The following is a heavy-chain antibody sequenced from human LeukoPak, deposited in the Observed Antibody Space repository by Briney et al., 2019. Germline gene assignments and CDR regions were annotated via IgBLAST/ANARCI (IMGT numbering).Heavy chain of an antibody. CDR3: ARMVRGVIYWFDP. Sequence: GASVKVSCKASGYTFTGYYMHWVRLAPGQGLEWMGRINPNSGGTNYAQKFQGRVTMTRDTSISTAYMELSRLRSDDTAVYYCARMVRGVIYWFDPWGQGALVTVSS. D-gene: IGHD3-10*01. CDR2: INPNSGGT. V-gene: IGHV1-2*06. CDR1: GYTFTGYY. J-gene: IGHJ5*02.